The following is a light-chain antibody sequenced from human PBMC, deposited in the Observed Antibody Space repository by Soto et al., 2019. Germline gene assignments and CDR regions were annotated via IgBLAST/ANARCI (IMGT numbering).Light chain of an antibody. J-gene: IGKJ1*01. V-gene: IGKV2-30*02. CDR2: QVS. Sequence: DVVMTQSPLSLPVTLGQPASISCRSSQSLLHSDGNTYLNWFQQRPGQSPRRLIYQVSNRDSGVPDRFSGSGSGTDFTLKISRVQTAHVGVYLCMQGSHWPPWTFGQGTKVEIK. CDR3: MQGSHWPPWT. CDR1: QSLLHSDGNTY.